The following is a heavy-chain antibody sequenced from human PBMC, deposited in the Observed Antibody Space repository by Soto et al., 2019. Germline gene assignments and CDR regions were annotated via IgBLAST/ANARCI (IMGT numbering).Heavy chain of an antibody. CDR3: AKDRVAARDYYYYGMDV. CDR2: ISGSGGGT. Sequence: EVQLLESGGGLVQPGGSLRLSCAASGFTFSSYAMSWVRQAPGKGLEWVSAISGSGGGTYYADSVKGRFTISRDNSKNTLYLQMNSLRAEDTAVYYCAKDRVAARDYYYYGMDVWGQGTTVTVSS. V-gene: IGHV3-23*01. J-gene: IGHJ6*02. CDR1: GFTFSSYA. D-gene: IGHD6-6*01.